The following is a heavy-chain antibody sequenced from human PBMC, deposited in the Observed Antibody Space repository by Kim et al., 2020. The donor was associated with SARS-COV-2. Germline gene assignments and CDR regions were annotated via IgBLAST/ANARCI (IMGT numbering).Heavy chain of an antibody. D-gene: IGHD6-19*01. CDR3: ARDHDPAGWQWLVY. J-gene: IGHJ4*02. Sequence: SVKVSCKASGGTFSSYAISWVRQAPGQGLEWMGGIIPIFGTANYAQKFQGRVTITADESTSTAYMELSSLRSEDTAVYYCARDHDPAGWQWLVYWGQGTLVTVSS. V-gene: IGHV1-69*13. CDR1: GGTFSSYA. CDR2: IIPIFGTA.